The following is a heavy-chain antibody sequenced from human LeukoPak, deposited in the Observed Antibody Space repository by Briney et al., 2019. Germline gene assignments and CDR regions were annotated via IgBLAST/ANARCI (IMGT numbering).Heavy chain of an antibody. Sequence: PSETLSLTCTVSGGSISSYYWSWIRQPPGKGLEWIGYIYYSGSTNYNPSLKSRVTISLDTSENQFSLKLSSVTAADTAVYYCARGYPSWEPPDYWGQGTLVTVSS. CDR2: IYYSGST. V-gene: IGHV4-59*12. CDR3: ARGYPSWEPPDY. CDR1: GGSISSYY. D-gene: IGHD1-26*01. J-gene: IGHJ4*02.